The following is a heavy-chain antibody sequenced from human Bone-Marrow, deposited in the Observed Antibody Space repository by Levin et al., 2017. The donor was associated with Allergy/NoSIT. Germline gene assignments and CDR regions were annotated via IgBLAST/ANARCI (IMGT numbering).Heavy chain of an antibody. CDR1: GVAFSNYA. D-gene: IGHD4-17*01. V-gene: IGHV1-69*13. CDR2: IIPMFGTP. Sequence: ASVKVSCKASGVAFSNYAVSWVRLAPGQGLEWMGGIIPMFGTPNYGQSFQGRVTITADESTSTAYMELNSLRSDDTAVYFCARHSTFGDYGPVDYWGQGTLVTVSS. J-gene: IGHJ4*02. CDR3: ARHSTFGDYGPVDY.